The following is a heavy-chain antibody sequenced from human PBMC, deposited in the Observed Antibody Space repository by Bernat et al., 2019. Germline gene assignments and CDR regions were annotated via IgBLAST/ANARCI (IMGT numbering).Heavy chain of an antibody. CDR1: GGSFSGYY. CDR3: ARVPARTTVPYFDY. V-gene: IGHV4-34*01. J-gene: IGHJ4*02. D-gene: IGHD4-11*01. Sequence: QVQLQQWGAGLLKPSETLSLTCAVYGGSFSGYYWSWIRQPPGKGLEWIGEINHSGSTNYNPSFKSRVTISVDTSKNQFSLKLSSVTAADTAVYYCARVPARTTVPYFDYWGQGTLVTVSS. CDR2: INHSGST.